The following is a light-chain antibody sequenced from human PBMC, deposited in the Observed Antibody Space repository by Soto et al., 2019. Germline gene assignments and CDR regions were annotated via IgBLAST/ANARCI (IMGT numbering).Light chain of an antibody. V-gene: IGKV1-5*03. Sequence: IQMTQSPSTLSASVGDRVTITCRASQSISSWLAWYQQKAGKAPKLLIYKASSLESGVPARFSGSGSGTEFTLTISSLQPDDFATYYCQQYNSYPPYTFGQGTKLEIK. CDR1: QSISSW. CDR2: KAS. J-gene: IGKJ2*01. CDR3: QQYNSYPPYT.